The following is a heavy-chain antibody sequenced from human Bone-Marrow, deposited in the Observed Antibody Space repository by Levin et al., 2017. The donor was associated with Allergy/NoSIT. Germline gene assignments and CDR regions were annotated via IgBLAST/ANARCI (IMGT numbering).Heavy chain of an antibody. CDR2: SYTSGNI. CDR3: ARVLQYSYYYTDV. V-gene: IGHV4-61*09. CDR1: GVSITSGSYY. Sequence: SETLSLTCTVSGVSITSGSYYWSWIRQPAGKGLEWIGHSYTSGNITYNPSLKSRVTISLDTSKNQLSLKLRSVTAADTAVYYCARVLQYSYYYTDVWGKGTMVTFSS. D-gene: IGHD2-21*01. J-gene: IGHJ6*03.